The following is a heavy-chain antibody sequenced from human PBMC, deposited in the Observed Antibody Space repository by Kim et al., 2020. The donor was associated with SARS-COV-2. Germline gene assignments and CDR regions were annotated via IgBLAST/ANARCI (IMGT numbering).Heavy chain of an antibody. D-gene: IGHD6-19*01. CDR2: IPGGGSST. CDR1: GFTFSNYA. Sequence: GGSLRLSCAASGFTFSNYAMSWVRQAPGKGLEWVSAIPGGGSSTYDADSVKGRFTISRDNSKNTLSLQMDSLRAEDTAVYYCAKGEKMAVAGLTFASWGQGTLVTVSS. V-gene: IGHV3-23*01. CDR3: AKGEKMAVAGLTFAS. J-gene: IGHJ4*02.